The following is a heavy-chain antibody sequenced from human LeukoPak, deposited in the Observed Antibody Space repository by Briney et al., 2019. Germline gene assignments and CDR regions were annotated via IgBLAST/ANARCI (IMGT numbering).Heavy chain of an antibody. CDR1: GYTFSSFG. D-gene: IGHD1-14*01. CDR3: AREVSRGYDY. Sequence: ASVKVSCKASGYTFSSFGFNWVRQAPGQGLEWMGWINPNSGGTNYAQKFQGWVAMTRDTSISTAYMELSRLRSDDTAVYYCAREVSRGYDYWGQGTLVTVSS. V-gene: IGHV1-2*04. J-gene: IGHJ4*02. CDR2: INPNSGGT.